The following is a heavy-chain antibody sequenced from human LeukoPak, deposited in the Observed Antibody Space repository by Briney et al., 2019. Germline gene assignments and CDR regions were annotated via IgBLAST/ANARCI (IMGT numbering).Heavy chain of an antibody. Sequence: SVKVSCKASGGTFSSYAISWVRQAPGQGLEWMGGIIPIFGTANYAQKFQGRVTITTDESTSTAYMELSSLRSEDTAVYYCARGDVVVVAATDYYYYMDVWGEGTTVTVSS. J-gene: IGHJ6*03. CDR3: ARGDVVVVAATDYYYYMDV. CDR1: GGTFSSYA. CDR2: IIPIFGTA. D-gene: IGHD2-15*01. V-gene: IGHV1-69*05.